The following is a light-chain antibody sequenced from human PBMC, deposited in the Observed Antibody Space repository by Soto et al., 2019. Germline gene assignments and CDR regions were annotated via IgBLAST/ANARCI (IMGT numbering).Light chain of an antibody. V-gene: IGLV1-44*01. Sequence: QLVLTQPPSASGTPGQRVTISCSGSISNIGSNSVAWYQHLPGTAPRLLIYSNNERASGVPDRFSVSKSDTSASLAISGLQSADEADYYCAAWDDRLIGVIFGGGTKLTVL. J-gene: IGLJ2*01. CDR3: AAWDDRLIGVI. CDR1: ISNIGSNS. CDR2: SNN.